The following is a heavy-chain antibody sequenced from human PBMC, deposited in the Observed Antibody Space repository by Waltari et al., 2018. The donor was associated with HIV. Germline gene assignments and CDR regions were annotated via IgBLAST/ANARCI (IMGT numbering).Heavy chain of an antibody. CDR1: GLTFRRYA. Sequence: EVQLLESGGGLVQPGGSLRLSCAASGLTFRRYASSWGRQAPGKGLDWVSAISGSGGSTYYADSVKVRFTISRDNSKNMLYLQMNSLRAEDTAVYYCAKDPGMDVWGQGTTVTVSS. J-gene: IGHJ6*02. CDR3: AKDPGMDV. CDR2: ISGSGGST. V-gene: IGHV3-23*01.